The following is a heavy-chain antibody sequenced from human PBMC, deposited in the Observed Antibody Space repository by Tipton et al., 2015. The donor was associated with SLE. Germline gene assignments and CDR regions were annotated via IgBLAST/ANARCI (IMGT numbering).Heavy chain of an antibody. CDR1: GFTFSSYS. CDR2: ISSSSGSTI. V-gene: IGHV3-48*01. CDR3: AREHTGYSSGWYGGYFDY. D-gene: IGHD6-19*01. J-gene: IGHJ4*02. Sequence: SLRLSCAASGFTFSSYSLNWVRQAPGKGLEWVSYISSSSGSTINYADSVKGRFTISRDNAKNSLYLQMNSLRAEDTGVYYCAREHTGYSSGWYGGYFDYWGQGTLVTVSS.